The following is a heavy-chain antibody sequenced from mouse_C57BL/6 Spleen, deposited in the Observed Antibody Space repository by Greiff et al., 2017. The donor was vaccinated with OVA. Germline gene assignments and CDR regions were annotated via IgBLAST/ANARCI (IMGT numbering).Heavy chain of an antibody. D-gene: IGHD2-4*01. CDR1: GYTFTSYG. Sequence: VQLVESGAELARPGASVKLSCKASGYTFTSYGISWVKQRTGQGLEWIGEIYPRSGNTYYNEKFKGKATLTADKSSSTAYMELRSLTSEDSAVYFCARSGDYDGFAYWGQGTLVTVSA. CDR2: IYPRSGNT. J-gene: IGHJ3*01. V-gene: IGHV1-81*01. CDR3: ARSGDYDGFAY.